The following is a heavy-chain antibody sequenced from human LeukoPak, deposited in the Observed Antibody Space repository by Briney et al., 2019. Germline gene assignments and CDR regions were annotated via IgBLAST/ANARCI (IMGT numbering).Heavy chain of an antibody. CDR1: GGSFSGYY. CDR3: ARGVEWELLWFDP. D-gene: IGHD1-26*01. J-gene: IGHJ5*02. Sequence: SETLSLTCAVYGGSFSGYYWSWIRQPPGKGLEWIGEINHSGSTNYNPSLKSRVTISVDTSKNQFSLKLSSVTAADTAVYYCARGVEWELLWFDPWGQGTLVTVSS. CDR2: INHSGST. V-gene: IGHV4-34*01.